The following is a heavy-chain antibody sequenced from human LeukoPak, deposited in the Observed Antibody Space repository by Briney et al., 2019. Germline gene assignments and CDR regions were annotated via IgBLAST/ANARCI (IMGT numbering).Heavy chain of an antibody. V-gene: IGHV4-34*01. CDR2: INHSGST. D-gene: IGHD3-10*01. Sequence: PSETLSLTCAVYGGSFSGYYWSWIRQPPGKGLEWIGEINHSGSTNYNPSLKSRVTISVDTSKNQFSLKLSSVTAADTAVYYCARGSGYYGSGSYYYGYWGQGTLVTVSS. CDR3: ARGSGYYGSGSYYYGY. J-gene: IGHJ4*02. CDR1: GGSFSGYY.